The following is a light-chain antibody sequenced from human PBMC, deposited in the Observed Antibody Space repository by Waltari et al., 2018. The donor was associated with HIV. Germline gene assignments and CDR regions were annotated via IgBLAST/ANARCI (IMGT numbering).Light chain of an antibody. Sequence: QSVLTQPPSASGTPGQTVTISCSGSTSNIETQWVYWYQQLSGTAPKLLIYRNYKRPSGVPERFSVSKSGASASLVISGLRSEDESDYYCEAWDSTLKETLFGGGTKLTVL. CDR2: RNY. CDR1: TSNIETQW. CDR3: EAWDSTLKETL. V-gene: IGLV1-47*01. J-gene: IGLJ3*02.